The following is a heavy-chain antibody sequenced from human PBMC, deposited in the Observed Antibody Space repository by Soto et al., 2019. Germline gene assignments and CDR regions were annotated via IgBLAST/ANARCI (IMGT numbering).Heavy chain of an antibody. D-gene: IGHD1-1*01. CDR2: ISAYTGNT. V-gene: IGHV1-18*01. J-gene: IGHJ5*02. Sequence: QVQLVQSGAEVKKPGASVKVSCKASGYTFTSYGISWLRQAYGQGLERMGWISAYTGNTKYAQKLQGRVTMTTDTSTSTAYMELRSLRSDDTAVYYCARDEAYKWNDGGWFDPWGQGTLVTVSS. CDR3: ARDEAYKWNDGGWFDP. CDR1: GYTFTSYG.